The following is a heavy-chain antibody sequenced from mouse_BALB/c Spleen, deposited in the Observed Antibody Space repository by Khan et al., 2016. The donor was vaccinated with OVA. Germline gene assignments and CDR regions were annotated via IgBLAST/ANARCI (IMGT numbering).Heavy chain of an antibody. D-gene: IGHD1-1*01. CDR1: GYTFSTYW. CDR3: TRLGSYYGSTFVF. V-gene: IGHV1-7*01. J-gene: IGHJ2*01. CDR2: FNPSTDYA. Sequence: QVQLQQSGAELAKPGASVKMSCKASGYTFSTYWMHWVKQRPGQGLEWIGYFNPSTDYADFNQKFKDKATLTADKSSSTAFMQLSSLTSEDSAVYYCTRLGSYYGSTFVFWGQGTTLTVS.